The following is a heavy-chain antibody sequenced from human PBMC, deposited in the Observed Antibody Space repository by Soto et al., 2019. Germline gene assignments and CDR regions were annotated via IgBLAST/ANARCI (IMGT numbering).Heavy chain of an antibody. CDR3: ARQGSVWGSTSYGMDV. CDR1: GGSISSYY. CDR2: IYYSGST. D-gene: IGHD3-16*01. V-gene: IGHV4-59*08. Sequence: SETLSLTCTVSGGSISSYYWSWIRQPPGKGLEWIGYIYYSGSTNYNPSLKSRVTISVDTSKNQFSLKLSSVTAADTAVYYCARQGSVWGSTSYGMDVWGQGTTVTVSS. J-gene: IGHJ6*02.